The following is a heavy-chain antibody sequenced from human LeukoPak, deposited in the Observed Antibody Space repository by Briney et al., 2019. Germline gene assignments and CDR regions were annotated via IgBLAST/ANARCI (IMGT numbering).Heavy chain of an antibody. D-gene: IGHD5-24*01. CDR2: IYYVGSP. Sequence: SETLSLTCSVSGDSIRSGDAYWGWIRQSPLKGLEWIANIYYVGSPHYNPSLNSRRVTMSVDTAKNQFSLTLTSVAAADTAVYYCARFPIRKRAMDVWGQGTTVTVSS. CDR3: ARFPIRKRAMDV. CDR1: GDSIRSGDAY. V-gene: IGHV4-39*01. J-gene: IGHJ6*02.